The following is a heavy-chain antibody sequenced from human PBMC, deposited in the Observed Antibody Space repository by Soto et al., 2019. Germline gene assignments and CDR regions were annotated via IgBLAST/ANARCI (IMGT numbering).Heavy chain of an antibody. Sequence: GGSLRLSCAASGFTFSSYSMNWVRQAPGKGLEWVSSISSSSSYIYYADSVKGRFTISRDNAKNSLYLQMNSLRAEDTAVYYCARDPGDTYYYDSSGYPSDYWGQGTLVTVSS. V-gene: IGHV3-21*01. D-gene: IGHD3-22*01. CDR3: ARDPGDTYYYDSSGYPSDY. CDR2: ISSSSSYI. CDR1: GFTFSSYS. J-gene: IGHJ4*02.